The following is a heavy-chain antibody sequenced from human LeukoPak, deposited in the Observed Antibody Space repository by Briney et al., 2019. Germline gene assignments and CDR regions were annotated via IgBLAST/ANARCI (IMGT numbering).Heavy chain of an antibody. J-gene: IGHJ5*02. D-gene: IGHD3-10*01. CDR3: ARVLKSGPYYYFDT. Sequence: SETLSLTCSVSGGAISNYYWSWIRQPPGKELEWIGYIHYSGGTNYKPSLKSRVTISVDTSKSQFSLKLNSVSAADTAVYYCARVLKSGPYYYFDTWGQGTLVTVSS. CDR1: GGAISNYY. CDR2: IHYSGGT. V-gene: IGHV4-59*01.